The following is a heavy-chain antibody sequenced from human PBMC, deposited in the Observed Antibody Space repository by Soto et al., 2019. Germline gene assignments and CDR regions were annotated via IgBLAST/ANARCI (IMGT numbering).Heavy chain of an antibody. V-gene: IGHV3-23*01. D-gene: IGHD2-2*02. CDR1: GFTFSSYA. J-gene: IGHJ6*03. CDR3: AKGLRYCSSTSCYKVAPYYYYYMDV. Sequence: SGGSLRLSCAASGFTFSSYAMSWVRQAPGKGLEWVSAISGSGGSTYYADSVKGRFTISRDNSKNTLYLQMNSLRAEDTAVYYCAKGLRYCSSTSCYKVAPYYYYYMDVWGKGTTVTVSS. CDR2: ISGSGGST.